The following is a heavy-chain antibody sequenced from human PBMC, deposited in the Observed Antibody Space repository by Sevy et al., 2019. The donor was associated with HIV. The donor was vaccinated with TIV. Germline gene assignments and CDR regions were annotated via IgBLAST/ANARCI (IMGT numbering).Heavy chain of an antibody. D-gene: IGHD3-16*01. CDR2: IYSGGST. J-gene: IGHJ3*02. Sequence: GGSLRLSCAASGLTVSSNYMSWVRQAPGKGLEWVSVIYSGGSTYYADSVKGRFTIARDNSKNTPYLQMNSLRAEDTAVYYCARDGGGESIEDAFDIWGQGTMVTVSS. CDR3: ARDGGGESIEDAFDI. V-gene: IGHV3-53*01. CDR1: GLTVSSNY.